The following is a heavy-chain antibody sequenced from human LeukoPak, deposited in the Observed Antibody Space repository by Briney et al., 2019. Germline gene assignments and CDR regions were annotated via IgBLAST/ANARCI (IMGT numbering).Heavy chain of an antibody. V-gene: IGHV4-61*01. CDR1: GGSVSSGISY. Sequence: PSETLSLTCSVSGGSVSSGISYWSWIRQPPGKGLEWIGYIYYSGSTNYNPSLKSRVTISVDTSKNQFSLKLSSVTAADTAVYYCARGYDNNPKFDYWGQGTLVTVSS. J-gene: IGHJ4*02. CDR3: ARGYDNNPKFDY. CDR2: IYYSGST. D-gene: IGHD2-2*01.